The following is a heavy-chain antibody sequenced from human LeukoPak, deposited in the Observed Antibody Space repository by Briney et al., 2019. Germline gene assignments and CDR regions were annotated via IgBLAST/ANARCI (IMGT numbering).Heavy chain of an antibody. CDR3: VKSGGTYVTGPYYFDF. CDR2: ISYDGEYQ. J-gene: IGHJ4*02. Sequence: GGSLRLSCAASGFKFDMHGLHWVRQTPGKGLEWVAVISYDGEYQYYGDSVEGRFTISRDNFKNTVFLQMSSLKTEDAGVYFCVKSGGTYVTGPYYFDFWGQGTQVTVS. CDR1: GFKFDMHG. V-gene: IGHV3-30*18. D-gene: IGHD1-26*01.